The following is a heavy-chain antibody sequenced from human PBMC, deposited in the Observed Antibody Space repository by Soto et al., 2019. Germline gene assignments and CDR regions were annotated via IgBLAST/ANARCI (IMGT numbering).Heavy chain of an antibody. CDR2: IYWSDEK. V-gene: IGHV2-5*01. CDR3: ARRPPYTNYLDY. Sequence: GPALVKPTQTLTLTCTISGFSLNTSGVGVGWIRQPPGKALEWLALIYWSDEKRYSPSLKTRLTITKDTSKNQVVLTMTNMDPVDTATYYCARRPPYTNYLDYWGQGTLVTVSS. CDR1: GFSLNTSGVG. J-gene: IGHJ4*02. D-gene: IGHD4-4*01.